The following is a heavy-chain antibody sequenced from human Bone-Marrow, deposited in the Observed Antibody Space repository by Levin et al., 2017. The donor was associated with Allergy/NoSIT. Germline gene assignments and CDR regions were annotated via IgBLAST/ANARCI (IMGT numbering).Heavy chain of an antibody. J-gene: IGHJ5*02. CDR2: ISHSGTTI. V-gene: IGHV3-48*03. D-gene: IGHD6-25*01. CDR1: GFKFRVFE. Sequence: LSLTCAASGFKFRVFEMNWVRQAPGKGLDWVAYISHSGTTIKYADSVKGRFSISRDNAKNSLSLHMDGLRVEDTAVYYCARFLAAHDLWGQGTLVTVSS. CDR3: ARFLAAHDL.